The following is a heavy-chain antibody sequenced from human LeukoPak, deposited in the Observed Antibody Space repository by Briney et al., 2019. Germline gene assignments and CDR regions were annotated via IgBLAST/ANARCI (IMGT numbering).Heavy chain of an antibody. J-gene: IGHJ4*02. Sequence: ASVKVSCKASGGTFSSYAISWVRQAPGQGLEWMGGIIPIFGTANYAQKFQGRVTITADESTSTAYMELSSLRSEDTAVYYCAREPLNDYYFDYWGQGTLVTVSS. D-gene: IGHD1-1*01. V-gene: IGHV1-69*13. CDR3: AREPLNDYYFDY. CDR1: GGTFSSYA. CDR2: IIPIFGTA.